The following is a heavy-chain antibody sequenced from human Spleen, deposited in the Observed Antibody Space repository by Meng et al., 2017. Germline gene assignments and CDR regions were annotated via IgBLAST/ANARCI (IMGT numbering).Heavy chain of an antibody. CDR3: ASQVFSGLNWFGP. CDR1: GGSISSNNW. Sequence: QVSVEESGPGLVKTSGPPSLTAAVSGGSISSNNWWSWVRQPPGKGLEWIGEIYHSGSTNYNPYLKSRVTMSVDKSKNQFSLKLSSVTAADTAVYYCASQVFSGLNWFGPWGQGTLVTVSS. D-gene: IGHD3-10*01. J-gene: IGHJ5*02. CDR2: IYHSGST. V-gene: IGHV4-4*02.